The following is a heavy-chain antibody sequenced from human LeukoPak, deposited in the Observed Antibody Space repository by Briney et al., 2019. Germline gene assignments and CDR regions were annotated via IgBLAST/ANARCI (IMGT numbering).Heavy chain of an antibody. V-gene: IGHV4-38-2*02. Sequence: SETLSLTCTVSGYTISSAYYWGWIRPPPGKGLEWIGSIYHSGSTYYNPSLKSRVTISVDTSKNQFSLKLSSVTAADTAVYYCAGPVAAAGSEIHNWGQGTMVTVSS. CDR2: IYHSGST. D-gene: IGHD6-13*01. CDR1: GYTISSAYY. J-gene: IGHJ4*02. CDR3: AGPVAAAGSEIHN.